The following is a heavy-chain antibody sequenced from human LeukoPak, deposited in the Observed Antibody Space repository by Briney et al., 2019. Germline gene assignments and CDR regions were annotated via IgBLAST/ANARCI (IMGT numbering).Heavy chain of an antibody. CDR2: IYYSGST. V-gene: IGHV4-59*08. D-gene: IGHD6-13*01. J-gene: IGHJ3*01. Sequence: SEALSLTCTVSGVSISSYYWSWIRQPPGKGLEWIGYIYYSGSTNYSPSLKSRVTISLDTSKNQFSLKLSSVTAADTSVYYCARHDGSSWYYAFDVWGQGTMVTVSS. CDR3: ARHDGSSWYYAFDV. CDR1: GVSISSYY.